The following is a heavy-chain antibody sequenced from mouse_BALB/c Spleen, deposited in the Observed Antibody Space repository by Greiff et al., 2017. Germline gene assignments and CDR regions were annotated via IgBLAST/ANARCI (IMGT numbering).Heavy chain of an antibody. CDR1: GFTFSSYY. V-gene: IGHV5-6-2*01. J-gene: IGHJ4*01. D-gene: IGHD2-1*01. Sequence: VQLKESGGGLVKLGGSLKLSCAASGFTFSSYYMSWVRQTPEKRLELVAAINSNGGSTYYPDTVKGRFTISRDNAKNTLYLQMSSLKSEDTALYYCARRELGYYGNHYAMDYWGQGTSVTVSS. CDR3: ARRELGYYGNHYAMDY. CDR2: INSNGGST.